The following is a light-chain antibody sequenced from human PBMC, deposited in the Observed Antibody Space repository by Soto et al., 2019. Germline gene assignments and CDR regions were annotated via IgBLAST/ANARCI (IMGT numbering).Light chain of an antibody. CDR2: GNS. CDR1: SSNIGAGYD. CDR3: QSYDSSVSKVV. Sequence: QSVLTQPPSVSGAPGQRVTISCTGSSSNIGAGYDVHWYQQLPGTAPKLLIYGNSNRPSGAPDRFSGSKSGTSASLAITGLQAEDEADYYCQSYDSSVSKVVFGGGTKLTVL. V-gene: IGLV1-40*01. J-gene: IGLJ2*01.